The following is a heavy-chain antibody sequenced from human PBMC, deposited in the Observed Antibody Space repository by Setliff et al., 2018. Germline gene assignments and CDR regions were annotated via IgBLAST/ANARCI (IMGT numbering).Heavy chain of an antibody. D-gene: IGHD6-25*01. CDR1: GFTVSINY. CDR3: ARELRSGHWYFDL. CDR2: IYSGGTT. Sequence: GGSLRLSCAASGFTVSINYMSWVRQAPGKGLEWISVIYSGGTTYYADSVKGRFTISRDNSKNTLDLQMNRLRVEDTAVYYCARELRSGHWYFDLWGRGTLVTVSS. J-gene: IGHJ2*01. V-gene: IGHV3-53*01.